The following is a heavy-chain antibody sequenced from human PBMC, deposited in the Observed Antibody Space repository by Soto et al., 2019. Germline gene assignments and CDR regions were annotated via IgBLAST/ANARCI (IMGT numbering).Heavy chain of an antibody. J-gene: IGHJ5*02. V-gene: IGHV5-51*01. CDR2: IYPSDSDT. Sequence: GESLQTSCQWSGYNFAGYWIAWVRQLHGKGLELMGIIYPSDSDTRYRPSFQGQVTMTRDTSITTAYMELSRLRSDDTAVYYCAREDSSGTYIVHNWFDPWGQGTLVTVSS. CDR3: AREDSSGTYIVHNWFDP. CDR1: GYNFAGYW. D-gene: IGHD1-26*01.